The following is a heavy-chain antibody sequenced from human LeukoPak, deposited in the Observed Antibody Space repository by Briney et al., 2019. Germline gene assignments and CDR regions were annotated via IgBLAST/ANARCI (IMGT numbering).Heavy chain of an antibody. CDR1: GFTFNSYW. D-gene: IGHD2-15*01. CDR2: INSDGSDT. CDR3: ARGGYHHGFDI. V-gene: IGHV3-74*01. J-gene: IGHJ3*02. Sequence: GGSLRLSCAAFGFTFNSYWFHWVRQAPGKGLVWVSRINSDGSDTIYADSVKGRFTISRDNAKSTVCLQMNSLKAEDTAVYYCARGGYHHGFDIWGQGTMVTVSS.